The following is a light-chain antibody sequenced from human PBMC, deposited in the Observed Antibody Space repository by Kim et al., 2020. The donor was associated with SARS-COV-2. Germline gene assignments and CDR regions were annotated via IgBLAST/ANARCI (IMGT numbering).Light chain of an antibody. CDR2: GKN. J-gene: IGLJ3*02. Sequence: ALGQTVRITCQGDSLRSYYASWYQQKPGQAPVLGFYGKNKRPSGIPDRFSGSYSGNTASLTITAAQAEDEADYYCNARESSANHWMFGGGTKLTVL. V-gene: IGLV3-19*01. CDR3: NARESSANHWM. CDR1: SLRSYY.